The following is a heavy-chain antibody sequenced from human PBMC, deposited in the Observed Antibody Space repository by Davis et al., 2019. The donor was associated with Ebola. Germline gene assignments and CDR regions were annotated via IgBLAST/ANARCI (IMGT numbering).Heavy chain of an antibody. CDR1: EFTFSSYW. D-gene: IGHD3-10*01. J-gene: IGHJ6*02. V-gene: IGHV3-74*01. Sequence: GESLKISCAASEFTFSSYWLHWVRQAPGKGLVWVSRINSDGSSTSYADSVKGRFTISRDNAKNTLYLQMNSLRAEDTAVYYCALLWFGETDYYYGMDVWGQGTTVTVSS. CDR2: INSDGSST. CDR3: ALLWFGETDYYYGMDV.